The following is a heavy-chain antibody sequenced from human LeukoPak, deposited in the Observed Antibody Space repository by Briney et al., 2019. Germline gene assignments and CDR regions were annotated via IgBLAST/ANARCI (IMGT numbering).Heavy chain of an antibody. CDR3: ARDLAMVVTPRVVDDY. CDR1: GYTFTSYY. D-gene: IGHD4-23*01. Sequence: ASVKVSCKASGYTFTSYYMHWVRQAPGQGLEWMGIINSSGGSTSYAQKFQGRVTMTRDTSTSTVYMELSSLRSEDTAVYYCARDLAMVVTPRVVDDYWGQGTLVTVSS. CDR2: INSSGGST. V-gene: IGHV1-46*01. J-gene: IGHJ4*02.